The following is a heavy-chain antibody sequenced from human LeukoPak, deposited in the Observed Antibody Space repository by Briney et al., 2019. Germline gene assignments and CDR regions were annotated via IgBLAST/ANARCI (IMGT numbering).Heavy chain of an antibody. V-gene: IGHV3-21*01. Sequence: GGSLRLSCAASGFTFSSYSMNWVRQAPGKGLEWVSSISSSSSYIYYADSVKGRFTISRDNAKNSLYLQMNSLRAEDTAVYYCARDPVPAAGTVGGGPWDWFDPWGQGTLVTVSS. CDR2: ISSSSSYI. D-gene: IGHD6-13*01. CDR3: ARDPVPAAGTVGGGPWDWFDP. J-gene: IGHJ5*02. CDR1: GFTFSSYS.